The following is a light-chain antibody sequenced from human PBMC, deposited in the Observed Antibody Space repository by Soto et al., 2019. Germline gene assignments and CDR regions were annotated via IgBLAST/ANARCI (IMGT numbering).Light chain of an antibody. J-gene: IGKJ5*01. CDR3: QQYGTSPIN. Sequence: EIILTQSPYTLSWSAGERATLSCGASQTVSSNYLAWCQQRHGQAPRLVIYGASTRAAGIPDRFSGSGSGTDFTLTVSRLETEDFAVYYCQQYGTSPINFGQGTRLEI. CDR1: QTVSSNY. CDR2: GAS. V-gene: IGKV3-20*01.